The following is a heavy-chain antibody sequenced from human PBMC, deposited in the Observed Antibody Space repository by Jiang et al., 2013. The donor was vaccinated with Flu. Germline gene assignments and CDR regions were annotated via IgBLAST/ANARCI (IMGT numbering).Heavy chain of an antibody. V-gene: IGHV2-5*02. CDR3: AHHPPTIGTHLAEYFQH. D-gene: IGHD2-15*01. CDR1: GFSLTTSGVG. CDR2: IYWDDDK. J-gene: IGHJ1*01. Sequence: KPTQTLTLTCTFSGFSLTTSGVGVGWIRQPPGEALEWLALIYWDDDKRYSPSLKSRLTITKDTSKNQVVLIMTNMDPADTATYYCAHHPPTIGTHLAEYFQHWGTPGTLVTVSS.